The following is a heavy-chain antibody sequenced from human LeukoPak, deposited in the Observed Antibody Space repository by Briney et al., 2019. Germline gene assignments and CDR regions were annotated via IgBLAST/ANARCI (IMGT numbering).Heavy chain of an antibody. V-gene: IGHV3-33*01. CDR3: ARDYGSGIAVADY. Sequence: GGSLRLSCAASGFTFSSYGMHWVRQAPGKGLEWVAVIWYDGSNKYYADSVKGRFTISRDNSKNTPYLQMNSLRAEDTAVYYCARDYGSGIAVADYWGQGTLVTVSS. D-gene: IGHD6-19*01. CDR2: IWYDGSNK. CDR1: GFTFSSYG. J-gene: IGHJ4*02.